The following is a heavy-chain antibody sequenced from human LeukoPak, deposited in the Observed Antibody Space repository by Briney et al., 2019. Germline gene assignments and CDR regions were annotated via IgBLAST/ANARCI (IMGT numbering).Heavy chain of an antibody. Sequence: SETLSLTCTVSGGSISSSSYYWGWIRQPPGKGLGWIGSIYYSGSTYYNPSLKSRVTISVDTSKNQFSLKLSSVTAADTAVYYCARENWVAARPFRFDYWGQGTLVTVSS. CDR3: ARENWVAARPFRFDY. D-gene: IGHD6-6*01. CDR2: IYYSGST. CDR1: GGSISSSSYY. V-gene: IGHV4-39*07. J-gene: IGHJ4*02.